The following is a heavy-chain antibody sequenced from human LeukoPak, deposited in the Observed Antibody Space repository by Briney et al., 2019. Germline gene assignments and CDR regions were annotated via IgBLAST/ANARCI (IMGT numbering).Heavy chain of an antibody. CDR2: ISSSSAYI. D-gene: IGHD6-13*01. Sequence: GGSLRLSCAASGFTFSSYSMNWVRQAPGKGLEWVSSISSSSAYIYYADSMKGRFTISRDNAKNSLFLQMNSLRAEDRAIYYCAKVRAYSSSWYFDDWGQGTQVTVSS. J-gene: IGHJ4*02. CDR3: AKVRAYSSSWYFDD. CDR1: GFTFSSYS. V-gene: IGHV3-21*04.